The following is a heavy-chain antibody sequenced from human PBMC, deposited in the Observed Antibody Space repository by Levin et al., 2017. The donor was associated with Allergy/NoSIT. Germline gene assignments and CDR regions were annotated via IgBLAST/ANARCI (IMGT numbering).Heavy chain of an antibody. CDR3: ARHVYGLDS. CDR1: GDSVSSNSAA. D-gene: IGHD3-10*01. Sequence: SETLSLTCDISGDSVSSNSAAWYWLRQSPSRGLEWLARTYYRSTWNYNYAVSVKSRTTITPDTSKNQFSLQLRSVTPEDTAVYFCARHVYGLDSWGQGTPVTVSS. V-gene: IGHV6-1*01. CDR2: TYYRSTWNY. J-gene: IGHJ5*02.